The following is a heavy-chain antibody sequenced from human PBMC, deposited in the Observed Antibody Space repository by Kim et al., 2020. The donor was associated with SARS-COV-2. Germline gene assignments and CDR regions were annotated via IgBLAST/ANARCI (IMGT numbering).Heavy chain of an antibody. CDR3: ARDSPTVTLDY. D-gene: IGHD4-17*01. Sequence: SETLSRTCTVSGGSISSSSYYWGWIRQPPGKGLEWIGSIYYSGSTYYNPSLKSRVTISVDTSKNQFSLKLSSVTAADTAVYYCARDSPTVTLDYWGQGTL. CDR2: IYYSGST. V-gene: IGHV4-39*07. CDR1: GGSISSSSYY. J-gene: IGHJ4*02.